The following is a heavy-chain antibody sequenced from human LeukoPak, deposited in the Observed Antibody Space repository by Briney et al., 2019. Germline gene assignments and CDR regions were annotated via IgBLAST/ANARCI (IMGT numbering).Heavy chain of an antibody. CDR2: ISYDGSNE. J-gene: IGHJ6*02. CDR1: GFTFSSYA. Sequence: GGSLRLSCAASGFTFSSYAMHWVRQAPGKGLEWVAVISYDGSNEYYADSVKGRFTISRDNSKNTLYLQMNSLRAEDTAVYYCARDPRWYYYYYGMDVWGQGTTVTVSS. D-gene: IGHD6-13*01. CDR3: ARDPRWYYYYYGMDV. V-gene: IGHV3-30-3*01.